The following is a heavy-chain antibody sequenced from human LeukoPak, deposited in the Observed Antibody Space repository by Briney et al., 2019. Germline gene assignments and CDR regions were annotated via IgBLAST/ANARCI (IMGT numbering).Heavy chain of an antibody. CDR1: GGSFSGYY. D-gene: IGHD3-22*01. CDR2: INHSGST. Sequence: PSETLSLTCAVYGGSFSGYYWSWIRQPPGKGLEWIGEINHSGSTNYNPSLKSRVTISVDTSKNQFSLKLSSVTAADTAVYCCARHDYYDSSGYYYEYYFDYWGQGTLVTVSS. CDR3: ARHDYYDSSGYYYEYYFDY. V-gene: IGHV4-34*01. J-gene: IGHJ4*02.